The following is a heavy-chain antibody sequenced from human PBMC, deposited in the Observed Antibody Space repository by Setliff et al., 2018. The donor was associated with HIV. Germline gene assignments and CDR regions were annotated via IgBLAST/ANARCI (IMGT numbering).Heavy chain of an antibody. CDR2: INHSGRT. Sequence: SETLSLTCAVYGGSFTDYYWSWIRQPPGKGLEWIGEINHSGRTNYKSSLKSRVTISRDTPNNQFSLKLSSVTAADTAVYYCARVLVVVGDSLSRPISEYFHHWGQGTLVTVSS. J-gene: IGHJ1*01. CDR1: GGSFTDYY. D-gene: IGHD2-15*01. CDR3: ARVLVVVGDSLSRPISEYFHH. V-gene: IGHV4-34*01.